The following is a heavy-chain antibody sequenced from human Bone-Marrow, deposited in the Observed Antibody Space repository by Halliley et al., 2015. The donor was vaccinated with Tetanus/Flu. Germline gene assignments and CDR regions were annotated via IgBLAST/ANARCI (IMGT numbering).Heavy chain of an antibody. CDR3: ARDHFLADYYYYGMDV. Sequence: TLSLTCTVSDYSIDSGYYWGWIRLPPGKGLEWIGSIHHSGSTYPNPSLKSRVTISVDTSNNQFSLNVNSVTAADTAVYYCARDHFLADYYYYGMDVWGQGTTVIVSS. V-gene: IGHV4-38-2*02. J-gene: IGHJ6*02. CDR2: IHHSGST. CDR1: DYSIDSGYY. D-gene: IGHD3-3*02.